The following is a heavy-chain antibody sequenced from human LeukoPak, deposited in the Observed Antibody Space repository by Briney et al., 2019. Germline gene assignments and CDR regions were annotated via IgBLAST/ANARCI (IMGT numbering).Heavy chain of an antibody. CDR3: ARDPGYESWSPFWGGMDV. V-gene: IGHV3-74*01. J-gene: IGHJ6*04. Sequence: GGSLRLFCAASGFTFRSSWMHCVRHAPAKGLVGASRITRDGSSTTYADSVKGRFTTSRDNAKNTLYLQMDSLRDDDTAVYYCARDPGYESWSPFWGGMDVWGNGTTVIVSS. CDR1: GFTFRSSW. CDR2: ITRDGSST. D-gene: IGHD3-16*01.